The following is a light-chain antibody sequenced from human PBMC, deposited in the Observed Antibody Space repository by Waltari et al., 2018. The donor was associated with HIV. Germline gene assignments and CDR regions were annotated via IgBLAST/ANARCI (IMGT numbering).Light chain of an antibody. V-gene: IGLV1-51*01. CDR3: GTWDDKLGGGI. CDR2: DRK. J-gene: IGLJ2*01. Sequence: QSVLTQPPSVSAAPGQKVTISCSGSSSNVGTNGVSWYQQLPGKSPTLLIYDRKSRFPGVPDRFSASQSGTSATLGSSGLQTGDEANYYCGTWDDKLGGGIFGGGTKLTVL. CDR1: SSNVGTNG.